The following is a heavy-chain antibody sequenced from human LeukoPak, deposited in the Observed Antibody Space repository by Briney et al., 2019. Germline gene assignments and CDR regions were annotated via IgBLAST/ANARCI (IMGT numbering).Heavy chain of an antibody. D-gene: IGHD2-2*01. CDR1: GFTFSSYA. CDR2: ISGSGGST. J-gene: IGHJ6*03. Sequence: GGSLRLSCAASGFTFSSYAMSWVRQAPGKGLEWVSAISGSGGSTYYADSVKGRFTISRDNSKNTLYLQMNSLRAEDTAVYYCAKGHQPLTISYYYMDVWGKGTTVTVSS. CDR3: AKGHQPLTISYYYMDV. V-gene: IGHV3-23*01.